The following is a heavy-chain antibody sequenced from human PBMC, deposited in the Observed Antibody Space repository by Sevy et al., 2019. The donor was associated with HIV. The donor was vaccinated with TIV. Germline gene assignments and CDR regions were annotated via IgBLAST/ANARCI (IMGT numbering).Heavy chain of an antibody. CDR2: INHSGST. J-gene: IGHJ6*02. V-gene: IGHV4-34*01. Sequence: SETLSLTCAVYGGSFSGHYWSWIRQPPGKGLEWIGEINHSGSTNYNPSVKSRITISVDKSKNQFSLKLSSVTAADTAVYYCARGILNLYDFWSSYYYGMDVWGQGTMVTVSS. D-gene: IGHD3-3*01. CDR3: ARGILNLYDFWSSYYYGMDV. CDR1: GGSFSGHY.